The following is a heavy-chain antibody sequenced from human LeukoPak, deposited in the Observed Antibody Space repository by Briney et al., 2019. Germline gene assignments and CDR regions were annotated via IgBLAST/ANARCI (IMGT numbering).Heavy chain of an antibody. V-gene: IGHV3-53*01. Sequence: GGSLRLSCAVSGFSVSDKHMAWVRQAPGKGLKWASVINSGGDTNYADSVKGRFTISRDISKNAVFLQMDNLSSDDTAVYYCVMAPPGDWGLGTLVTVSS. CDR2: INSGGDT. CDR1: GFSVSDKH. J-gene: IGHJ4*02. D-gene: IGHD2-21*01. CDR3: VMAPPGD.